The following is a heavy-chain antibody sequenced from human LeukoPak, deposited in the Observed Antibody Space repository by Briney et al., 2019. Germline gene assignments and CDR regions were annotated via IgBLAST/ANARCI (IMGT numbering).Heavy chain of an antibody. CDR1: GFTFSSYG. J-gene: IGHJ4*02. D-gene: IGHD3-22*01. V-gene: IGHV3-33*01. CDR2: IWYGGSNK. CDR3: ARPDYYDSSGPFDY. Sequence: PGGSLRLSCAASGFTFSSYGMHWVRQAPGKGLEWVAVIWYGGSNKYYADSVKGRFTISRDNSKNTLYLQMNSLRAEDTAVYYCARPDYYDSSGPFDYWGQGTLVTVSS.